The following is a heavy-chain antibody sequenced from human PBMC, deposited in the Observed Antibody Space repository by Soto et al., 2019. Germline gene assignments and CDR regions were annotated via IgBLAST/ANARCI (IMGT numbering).Heavy chain of an antibody. V-gene: IGHV3-66*01. D-gene: IGHD5-12*01. CDR3: AKHRGGYDRDFDY. J-gene: IGHJ4*02. CDR1: GFTVSSSY. CDR2: IYSGGGT. Sequence: GGSLRLSCAASGFTVSSSYMSWVRQAPGKGLEWVSVIYSGGGTYFADSVKGRFAMSRDNSENTPYLQMNSLRAEDTAVYYCAKHRGGYDRDFDYWGRGALVTVSS.